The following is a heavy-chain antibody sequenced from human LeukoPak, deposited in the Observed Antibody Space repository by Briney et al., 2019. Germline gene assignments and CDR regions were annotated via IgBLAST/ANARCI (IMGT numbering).Heavy chain of an antibody. CDR2: LSGSGTST. CDR3: AKLAPITMILMVLSDEFYFDS. CDR1: GLTFKSYA. V-gene: IGHV3-23*01. J-gene: IGHJ4*02. D-gene: IGHD3-22*01. Sequence: PGGSLRLSCAVSGLTFKSYAMSWVRQAPGKGLEWVSTLSGSGTSTYYADSVKGRFTISRDNSKNTLYLQMNSLRAEDTAVYYCAKLAPITMILMVLSDEFYFDSWGQGTLVTVSS.